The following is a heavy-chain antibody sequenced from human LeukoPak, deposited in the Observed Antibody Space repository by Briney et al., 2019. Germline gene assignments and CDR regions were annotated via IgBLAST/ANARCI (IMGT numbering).Heavy chain of an antibody. Sequence: SETLSLTCAVSGSSISSTYHWAWIRQPPGKGLEWIGAIYYVGKIYYTPSLKSRDIIAVDTSKNLVSLKVTSVTAADTAIYYCARCGSVRCYTVDYWGRGTLVTVSS. CDR3: ARCGSVRCYTVDY. D-gene: IGHD4/OR15-4a*01. CDR2: IYYVGKI. V-gene: IGHV4-38-2*01. CDR1: GSSISSTYH. J-gene: IGHJ4*02.